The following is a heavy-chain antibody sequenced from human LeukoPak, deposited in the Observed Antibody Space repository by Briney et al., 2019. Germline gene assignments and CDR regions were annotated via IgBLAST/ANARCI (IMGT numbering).Heavy chain of an antibody. V-gene: IGHV4-30-4*01. D-gene: IGHD3-10*01. CDR3: ARKVPLDRADAFDI. J-gene: IGHJ3*02. Sequence: SETLSLTCTVSGGSISNGDYYWSWIRQPPGKGLEWIGCIYYSGSTYYNPSLKSRVTISVDTSKNQFSLKLSSVTAADTAVYYCARKVPLDRADAFDIWGQGTMVTVSS. CDR1: GGSISNGDYY. CDR2: IYYSGST.